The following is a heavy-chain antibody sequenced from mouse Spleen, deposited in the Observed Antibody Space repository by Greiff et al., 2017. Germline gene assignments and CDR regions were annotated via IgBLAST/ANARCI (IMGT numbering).Heavy chain of an antibody. CDR2: IDPETGGT. CDR1: GYTFTDYE. Sequence: QVQLQQSGAELVRPGASVTLSCKASGYTFTDYEMHWVKQTPVHGLEWIGAIDPETGGTAYNQKFKGKAILTADKSSSTAYMELRSLTSEDSAVYYCTSRATVGDWGQGTLVTVSA. J-gene: IGHJ3*01. V-gene: IGHV1-15*01. CDR3: TSRATVGD. D-gene: IGHD1-1*01.